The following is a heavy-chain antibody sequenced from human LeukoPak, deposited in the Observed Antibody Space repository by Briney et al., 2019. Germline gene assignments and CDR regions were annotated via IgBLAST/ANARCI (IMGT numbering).Heavy chain of an antibody. CDR2: IYHSGST. J-gene: IGHJ3*02. D-gene: IGHD3-22*01. Sequence: SETLSLTCTVSGGSISSGGYYWSWIRQPPGKGLEWIGYIYHSGSTYYNPSLKSRVTISVDRSKNQFSLKLSSVTAADTAVYYCARDSPTYYYDSSGYSDAFDIWGQGTMVTVSS. CDR3: ARDSPTYYYDSSGYSDAFDI. CDR1: GGSISSGGYY. V-gene: IGHV4-30-2*01.